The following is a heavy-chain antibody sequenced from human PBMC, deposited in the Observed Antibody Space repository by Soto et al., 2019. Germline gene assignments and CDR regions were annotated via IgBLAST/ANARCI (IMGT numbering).Heavy chain of an antibody. CDR1: GFTFSTYG. J-gene: IGHJ4*02. CDR2: VWSDGSKK. CDR3: VSVFDTYYFDF. D-gene: IGHD3-9*01. V-gene: IGHV3-33*01. Sequence: QVQVVESGGGVVQPGRSLRLSCAASGFTFSTYGMHWVRQAPGKGLEWVALVWSDGSKKYYADSVKGRFTISRDNSKDTLHLQMIRLSAADTAVSYCVSVFDTYYFDFWGQGTLVTVST.